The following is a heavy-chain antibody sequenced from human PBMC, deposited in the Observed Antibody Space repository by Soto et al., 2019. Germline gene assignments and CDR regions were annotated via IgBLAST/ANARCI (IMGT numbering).Heavy chain of an antibody. CDR3: ASLTTVTYYFDY. V-gene: IGHV4-31*03. CDR1: GGSISSGGYY. J-gene: IGHJ4*02. D-gene: IGHD4-17*01. Sequence: QVQLQESGPGLVKPSQTLSLTCTVSGGSISSGGYYGSWIRQHPGKGLEWIGYIYYSGSTYYNPSLKSRVTISVDTSKNQFSLKLSSVTAADTAVYYCASLTTVTYYFDYWGKGTLVTVSS. CDR2: IYYSGST.